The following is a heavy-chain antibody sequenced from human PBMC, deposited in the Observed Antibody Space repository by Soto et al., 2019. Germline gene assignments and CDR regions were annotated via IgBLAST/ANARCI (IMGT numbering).Heavy chain of an antibody. CDR2: ISYDGSNK. J-gene: IGHJ4*02. CDR3: AKGAQLEPVDY. V-gene: IGHV3-30*18. Sequence: QVQLVESGGGLVKPGGSLRLSCAASGFTFSSYGMHWVRQAPGKGLEWVAVISYDGSNKYYADSVKGRFTISRDNSKNTLYLQMNSLRAEDTAVYYCAKGAQLEPVDYWGQGTLVTVSS. CDR1: GFTFSSYG. D-gene: IGHD1-1*01.